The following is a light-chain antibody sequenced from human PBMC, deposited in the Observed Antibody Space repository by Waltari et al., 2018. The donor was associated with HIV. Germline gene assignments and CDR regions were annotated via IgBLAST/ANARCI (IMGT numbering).Light chain of an antibody. J-gene: IGKJ2*01. CDR2: GAS. V-gene: IGKV3-20*01. CDR1: QSVSSSY. Sequence: EIVLTQSPGTLSLSPVDRATLSCRASQSVSSSYLAWYQQKPGQAPRLLIYGASSRATGIPDRFSGSGSGTDFTLTISRLEPEDFAVYYCQQYGSSPNTFGQGTKLEIK. CDR3: QQYGSSPNT.